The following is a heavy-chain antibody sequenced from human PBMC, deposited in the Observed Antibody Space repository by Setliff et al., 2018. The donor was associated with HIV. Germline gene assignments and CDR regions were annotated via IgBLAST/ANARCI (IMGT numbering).Heavy chain of an antibody. D-gene: IGHD6-13*01. CDR3: VRRATAAEVFDY. CDR1: GYTFTSYS. Sequence: SVKVSCKASGYTFTSYSMHWVRQAPGQRLEWMGWLRTGTGDTSYSVKFQGRLTITRDTSASTAYMELSNLRSEDTAVYYCVRRATAAEVFDYWGQGTLVTVSS. V-gene: IGHV1-3*04. CDR2: LRTGTGDT. J-gene: IGHJ4*02.